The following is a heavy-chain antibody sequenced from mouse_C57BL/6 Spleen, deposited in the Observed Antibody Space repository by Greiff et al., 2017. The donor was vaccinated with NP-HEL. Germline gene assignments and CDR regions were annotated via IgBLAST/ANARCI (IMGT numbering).Heavy chain of an antibody. V-gene: IGHV1-82*01. CDR3: ANYYGSSYLWYVDV. D-gene: IGHD1-1*01. CDR1: GYAFSSSW. CDR2: IYPGDGDT. Sequence: VKLQESGPELVKPGASVKISCKASGYAFSSSWMNWVKQRPGKGLEWIGRIYPGDGDTNYNGKFKGKATLTADKSSSTAYMQLSSLTSEDSAVYFCANYYGSSYLWYVDVWGTGTTVTVSS. J-gene: IGHJ1*03.